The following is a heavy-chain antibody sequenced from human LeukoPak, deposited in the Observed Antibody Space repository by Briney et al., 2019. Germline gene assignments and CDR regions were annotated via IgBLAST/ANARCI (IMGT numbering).Heavy chain of an antibody. CDR3: AAPPVSGAEDH. V-gene: IGHV1-58*01. CDR1: GFTFSNSA. D-gene: IGHD3-3*01. CDR2: IVVGSGNT. J-gene: IGHJ4*02. Sequence: SVKVSCKASGFTFSNSAVQWVRQTCGQGLEWIGWIVVGSGNTNYAQKFQERVTITRDMSTSTAYMELSSLRFEDTAVYYCAAPPVSGAEDHWGQGTLVTVSS.